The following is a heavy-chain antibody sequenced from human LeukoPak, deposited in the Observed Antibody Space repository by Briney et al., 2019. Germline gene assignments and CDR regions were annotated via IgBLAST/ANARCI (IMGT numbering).Heavy chain of an antibody. V-gene: IGHV3-21*01. CDR2: ISSSSSYI. CDR3: ARVSDYYDSSGFRGD. Sequence: GGSLRLSCAASGFTFSSYSMNWVRQAPGKGLEWVSSISSSSSYIYYADSVKGRFTISRDNAKNSLYLQMNSLRAEDTAVYYCARVSDYYDSSGFRGDWGQGTLVTVSS. J-gene: IGHJ4*02. D-gene: IGHD3-22*01. CDR1: GFTFSSYS.